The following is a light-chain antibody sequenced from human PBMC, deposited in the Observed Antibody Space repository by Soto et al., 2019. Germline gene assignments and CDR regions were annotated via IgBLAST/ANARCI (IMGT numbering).Light chain of an antibody. CDR1: SSDVGGYNY. V-gene: IGLV2-14*01. J-gene: IGLJ1*01. Sequence: QSALTQPASVSGSPGQSITISCTGTSSDVGGYNYVSWYQQHPGKVPKIMIYEVSNRPSGVSNRFSGSKSGNTASLTISGLQAEDEADYYCSSYTTSSTYVSGTGTKVTV. CDR3: SSYTTSSTYV. CDR2: EVS.